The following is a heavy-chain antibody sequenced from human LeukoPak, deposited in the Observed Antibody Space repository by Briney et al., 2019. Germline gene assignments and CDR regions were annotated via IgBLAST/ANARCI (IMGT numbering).Heavy chain of an antibody. CDR2: IYPGDSDT. Sequence: GESLQISCQGSGYSFTSYWIGWVRQMPGKGLEWVGIIYPGDSDTRYSPSFQGQVTISADKSISTAYLQWSSLKASDTAMYYCARVTAVAAAFDYWGQGTLVTVSS. V-gene: IGHV5-51*01. D-gene: IGHD6-19*01. J-gene: IGHJ4*02. CDR3: ARVTAVAAAFDY. CDR1: GYSFTSYW.